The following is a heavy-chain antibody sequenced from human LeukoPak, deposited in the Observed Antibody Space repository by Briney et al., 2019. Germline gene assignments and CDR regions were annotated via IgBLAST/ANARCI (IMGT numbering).Heavy chain of an antibody. Sequence: SETLSLTCAVSGGSISSNQWSWIRRPPGKGLEWIGNVYHSGNTNYNPSLKSRVTMSVDTSKNQFSLKVNSVTASDTAVYYCVRDRELYYWGQGILVTVSS. V-gene: IGHV4-59*01. CDR1: GGSISSNQ. CDR3: VRDRELYY. J-gene: IGHJ4*02. D-gene: IGHD1-26*01. CDR2: VYHSGNT.